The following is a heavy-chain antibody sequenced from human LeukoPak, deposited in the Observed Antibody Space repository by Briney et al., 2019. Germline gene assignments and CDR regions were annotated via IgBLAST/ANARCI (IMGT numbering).Heavy chain of an antibody. CDR3: ASLDSSGYYYLFDY. CDR1: GGSISSSSYY. J-gene: IGHJ4*02. Sequence: NPSETLSLTCTVSGGSISSSSYYWGWIRQPPGKGLEWIGSIYYSGSTFYNPSLKSRVTISVDTSKNQFSLKLSSVTAADTAVYYCASLDSSGYYYLFDYWGQGTLVTVSS. D-gene: IGHD3-22*01. CDR2: IYYSGST. V-gene: IGHV4-39*01.